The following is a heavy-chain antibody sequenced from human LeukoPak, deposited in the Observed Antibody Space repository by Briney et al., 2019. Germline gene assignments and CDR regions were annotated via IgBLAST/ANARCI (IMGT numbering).Heavy chain of an antibody. CDR2: IYSGGTT. D-gene: IGHD3-22*01. Sequence: QPGGSQRLSCAASGFTVSSNYMNWVRQAPGKGLEWVSAIYSGGTTYYADSVKGRFTISRDNSKNTLYLQMNSLRAEDTAVYYCARRTYYYDTSAYYYDSWGQGTLVTVSS. V-gene: IGHV3-53*01. J-gene: IGHJ5*01. CDR1: GFTVSSNY. CDR3: ARRTYYYDTSAYYYDS.